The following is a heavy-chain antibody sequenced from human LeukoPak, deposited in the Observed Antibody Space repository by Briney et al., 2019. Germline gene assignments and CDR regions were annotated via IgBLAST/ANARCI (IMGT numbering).Heavy chain of an antibody. CDR3: ARTGLSYSSSWTYYFDY. V-gene: IGHV3-21*01. CDR1: GFTFSSYS. J-gene: IGHJ4*02. Sequence: GGSLRLSCAASGFTFSSYSMNWVRQAPGKGLEGVSSISSSSSYIYYADSVKGRFTISRDNAKNSLYLQMNSLRAEDTAVYYCARTGLSYSSSWTYYFDYWGQGTLVTVSS. CDR2: ISSSSSYI. D-gene: IGHD6-13*01.